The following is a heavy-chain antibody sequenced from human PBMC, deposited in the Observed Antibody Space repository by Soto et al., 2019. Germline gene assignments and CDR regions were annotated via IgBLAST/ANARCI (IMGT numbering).Heavy chain of an antibody. CDR3: ARGLFSENYYSGGWYYFDS. CDR2: INHSGST. Sequence: QVQLQQWGAGLLKPSETLSLTCAVYGGSFSGYSWTWIRQSPGKGLEWIGQINHSGSTNSNPSLKSRVTISLVTSKNQFSLELTSVTAPDTAVYYCARGLFSENYYSGGWYYFDSWGQGTLVTVSS. CDR1: GGSFSGYS. D-gene: IGHD1-26*01. J-gene: IGHJ4*02. V-gene: IGHV4-34*01.